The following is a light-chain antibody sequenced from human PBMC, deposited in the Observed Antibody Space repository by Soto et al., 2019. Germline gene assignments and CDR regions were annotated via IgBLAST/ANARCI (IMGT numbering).Light chain of an antibody. Sequence: QSVLTQPASVSGSPEQSITIACTGTSSDIGGYNFVSWYQQHPGKAPKLLIYDVGNRPSGVSNRFSGSKSGNTASLTISGLQAEDEAHYYCNSYRTVSTYVFGTGTKVTVL. CDR2: DVG. V-gene: IGLV2-14*01. J-gene: IGLJ1*01. CDR3: NSYRTVSTYV. CDR1: SSDIGGYNF.